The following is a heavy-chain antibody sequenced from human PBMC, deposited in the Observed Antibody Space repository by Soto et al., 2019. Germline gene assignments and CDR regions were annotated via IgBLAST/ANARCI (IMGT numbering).Heavy chain of an antibody. CDR1: GNSFTTYW. J-gene: IGHJ4*02. CDR3: ERQIYDVDTDPNFKYYFAS. D-gene: IGHD7-27*01. Sequence: EALKISCKGSGNSFTTYWISWVRQMPGKGLEWMGRIDPSDSYTNYSPSFQGHVTISADKSISTAYLQWSSLKASDTAMYYCERQIYDVDTDPNFKYYFASSAQRTFVTVS. V-gene: IGHV5-10-1*01. CDR2: IDPSDSYT.